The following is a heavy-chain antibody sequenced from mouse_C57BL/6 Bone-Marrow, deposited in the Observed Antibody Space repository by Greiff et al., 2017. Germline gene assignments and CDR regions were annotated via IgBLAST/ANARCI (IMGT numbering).Heavy chain of an antibody. Sequence: EVQLVESGGGLVQSGRSLRLSCATSGFTFSDFYMEWVRQAPGKGLEWIAASRNKANDYTTEYSASVKGRFIVSRDTSQSILYLQMNALRAEDTAIYYCARVYGAWFADWGQGTLVTVSA. D-gene: IGHD1-1*01. CDR3: ARVYGAWFAD. CDR2: SRNKANDYTT. CDR1: GFTFSDFY. V-gene: IGHV7-1*01. J-gene: IGHJ3*01.